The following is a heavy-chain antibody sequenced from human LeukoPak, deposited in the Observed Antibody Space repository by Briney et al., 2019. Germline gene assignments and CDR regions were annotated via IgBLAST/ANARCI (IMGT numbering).Heavy chain of an antibody. CDR3: FLRPISTSFRAFDI. CDR2: ISGSGGST. D-gene: IGHD2-2*01. J-gene: IGHJ3*02. Sequence: GGSLRLSCAASGFTFSSYAMSWVRQAPGKGLEWVSVISGSGGSTYYADSVKGRFTISRDNSKNTLYLQMNSLRAEDTAVYYCFLRPISTSFRAFDIWGQGTIVTVSS. CDR1: GFTFSSYA. V-gene: IGHV3-23*01.